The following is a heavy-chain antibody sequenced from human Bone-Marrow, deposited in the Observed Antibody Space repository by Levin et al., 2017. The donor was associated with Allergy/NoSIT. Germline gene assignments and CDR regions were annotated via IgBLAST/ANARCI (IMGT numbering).Heavy chain of an antibody. CDR2: ISSSGSTI. V-gene: IGHV3-11*01. D-gene: IGHD3-9*01. CDR3: ARDTEGSGYFVGSFDQ. J-gene: IGHJ4*02. Sequence: GGSLRLSCAASGFSFSDYYMSWIRQAPGKGLEWVSYISSSGSTIYYADSVRGRFTISRDNARNSLFLQMNSLRAEDTAVYYCARDTEGSGYFVGSFDQWGQGTLVTVSS. CDR1: GFSFSDYY.